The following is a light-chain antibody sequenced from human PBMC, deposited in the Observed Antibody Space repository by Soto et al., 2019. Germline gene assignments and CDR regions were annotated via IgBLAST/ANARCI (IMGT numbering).Light chain of an antibody. CDR2: GAS. CDR3: QQYAGSSYT. CDR1: QSVSSNY. J-gene: IGKJ2*01. Sequence: EIGLTQSPGTLSLSPGERATLSCRASQSVSSNYLVWYQQKPGQAPRPLIYGASTRATGIPDRFSGSGSGTDFTLTISRLEPEDFAVYYCQQYAGSSYTFGQGTKLEIK. V-gene: IGKV3-20*01.